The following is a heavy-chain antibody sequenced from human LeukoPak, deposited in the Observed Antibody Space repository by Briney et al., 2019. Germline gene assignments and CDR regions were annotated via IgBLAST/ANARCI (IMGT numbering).Heavy chain of an antibody. D-gene: IGHD3-22*01. Sequence: ASVKVSCKASGYTFTSYYMHWVRQTPGQGLEWMGIINPSGGSTSYAQKFQGRVTMTRDTSTSTAYMELSSLRSEDTAVYYCARDRNTMIVVSWGAFDIWGQGTMVTVSS. CDR3: ARDRNTMIVVSWGAFDI. CDR2: INPSGGST. V-gene: IGHV1-46*01. J-gene: IGHJ3*02. CDR1: GYTFTSYY.